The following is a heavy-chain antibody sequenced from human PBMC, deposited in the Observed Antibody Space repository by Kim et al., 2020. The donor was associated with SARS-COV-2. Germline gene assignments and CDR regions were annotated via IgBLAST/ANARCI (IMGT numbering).Heavy chain of an antibody. CDR2: IYYSGST. D-gene: IGHD3-10*01. CDR3: ARQVEYYYGSRSLDV. Sequence: SETLSLTCTVSGGSISSYYWSWIRQPPGKGLEWIEYIYYSGSTNYNPSLKSRVTISVDTSKNQFSLKLSSVTAADTAVYYCARQVEYYYGSRSLDVWGQGTTVTVSS. V-gene: IGHV4-59*08. CDR1: GGSISSYY. J-gene: IGHJ6*02.